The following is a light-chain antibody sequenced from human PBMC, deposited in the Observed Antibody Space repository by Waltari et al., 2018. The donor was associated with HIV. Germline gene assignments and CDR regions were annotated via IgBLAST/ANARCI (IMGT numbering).Light chain of an antibody. CDR1: SPNLVQTC. Sequence: QFVFTHAPSASASPAPYVPISPPASSPNLVQTCASGYQHFPGTAPKLLIHDINKRPSGIPDRFSGSKSGTSATLAIAGLQTGDEADYYCGTWDSSLSVGLFGGGTKVTVL. CDR2: DIN. CDR3: GTWDSSLSVGL. V-gene: IGLV1-51*01. J-gene: IGLJ3*02.